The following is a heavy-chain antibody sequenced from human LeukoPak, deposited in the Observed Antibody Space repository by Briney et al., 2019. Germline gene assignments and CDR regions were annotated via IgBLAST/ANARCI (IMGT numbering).Heavy chain of an antibody. J-gene: IGHJ5*02. CDR3: ARRPQQLVSWFDP. V-gene: IGHV4-34*01. CDR2: INHSGST. CDR1: GGSFSGYY. D-gene: IGHD6-13*01. Sequence: SETLSLTCAVYGGSFSGYYWSWIRQPPGKGLEWIGEINHSGSTNYNPSLKSRVTISVDTSKNQFSLKLSSVTAADTAVYYRARRPQQLVSWFDPWGQGTLVTVSS.